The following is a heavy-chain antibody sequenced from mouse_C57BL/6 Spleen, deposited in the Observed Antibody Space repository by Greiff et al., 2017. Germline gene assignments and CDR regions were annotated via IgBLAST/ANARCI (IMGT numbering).Heavy chain of an antibody. V-gene: IGHV5-15*01. CDR1: GFTFSDYG. D-gene: IGHD4-1*01. Sequence: EVQLVESGGGLVQPGGSLKLSCAASGFTFSDYGMAWVRQAPRKGPEWVAFISNLAYSIYYADTVTGRFTISRENAKNTLYLEMSSLRSEDTAMYYCARFGTGFDYWGQGTTLTVSS. CDR3: ARFGTGFDY. J-gene: IGHJ2*01. CDR2: ISNLAYSI.